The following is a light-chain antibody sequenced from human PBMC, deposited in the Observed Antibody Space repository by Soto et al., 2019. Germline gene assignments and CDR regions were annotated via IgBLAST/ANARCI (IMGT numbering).Light chain of an antibody. CDR1: SSDVGAYHL. CDR2: EVN. J-gene: IGLJ2*01. V-gene: IGLV2-8*01. Sequence: QSALTQPPSASGSPGQSVTISCTGTSSDVGAYHLVSWYQQHPGKAPKLMIYEVNKRPSGVPDRFSGSKSRNTAPLTVSGLPADHDADYYCRSCAGGHALFGGGTTVTVL. CDR3: RSCAGGHAL.